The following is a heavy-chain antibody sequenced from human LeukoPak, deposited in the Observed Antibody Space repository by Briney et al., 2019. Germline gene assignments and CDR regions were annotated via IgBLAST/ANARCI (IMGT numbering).Heavy chain of an antibody. V-gene: IGHV1-69*13. Sequence: ASVKVSCKASGGTFSSYAISWVRQAPGQGLEWMGGIIPIFGTANYAQKFQGRVTITADESTSTAYMELSSLRSEDTAVYYCARVGGYCSSTSCLQPLDYWGQGTLVTVSS. CDR3: ARVGGYCSSTSCLQPLDY. D-gene: IGHD2-2*03. CDR1: GGTFSSYA. CDR2: IIPIFGTA. J-gene: IGHJ4*02.